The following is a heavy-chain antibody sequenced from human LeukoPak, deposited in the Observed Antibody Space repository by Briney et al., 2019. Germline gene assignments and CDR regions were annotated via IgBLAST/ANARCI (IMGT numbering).Heavy chain of an antibody. CDR1: GYTFTGYY. V-gene: IGHV1-2*02. J-gene: IGHJ4*02. Sequence: ASVKVSCKASGYTFTGYYMHWVRQAPGQGLEWMGWTNPNSGGTNYAQKFQGRVTMTRDTSISTAYMELSRLRSDDTAVYYCAREGDPYIVVVPAATGYWGQGTLVTVSS. CDR2: TNPNSGGT. D-gene: IGHD2-2*01. CDR3: AREGDPYIVVVPAATGY.